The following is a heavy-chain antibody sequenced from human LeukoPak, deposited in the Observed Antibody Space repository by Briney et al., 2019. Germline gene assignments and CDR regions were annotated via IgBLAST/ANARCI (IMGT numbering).Heavy chain of an antibody. Sequence: ASVKVSCKASGGTFSSYAISWVRQAPGQGLEWMGGIIPIFGTANYAQKFQGRVTITADESTSTAYMELSSLRSEDTAVYYCARHPGSSGWYDYYYYYMDVWAKGPRSPSP. CDR2: IIPIFGTA. D-gene: IGHD6-19*01. J-gene: IGHJ6*03. CDR1: GGTFSSYA. V-gene: IGHV1-69*13. CDR3: ARHPGSSGWYDYYYYYMDV.